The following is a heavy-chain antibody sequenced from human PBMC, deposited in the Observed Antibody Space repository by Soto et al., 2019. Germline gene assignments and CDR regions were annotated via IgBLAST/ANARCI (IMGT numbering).Heavy chain of an antibody. D-gene: IGHD2-15*01. Sequence: EASVKVSCKASGGTFSSYAISWVRQAPGQGLEWMGGIIPIFGTANYAQKFQGRVTITADKSTSTAYMELSSLRSEDTAVYYCARETSGEVVVAATRGGYYYYGMDVWGQGTTVTVSS. CDR3: ARETSGEVVVAATRGGYYYYGMDV. J-gene: IGHJ6*02. CDR1: GGTFSSYA. CDR2: IIPIFGTA. V-gene: IGHV1-69*06.